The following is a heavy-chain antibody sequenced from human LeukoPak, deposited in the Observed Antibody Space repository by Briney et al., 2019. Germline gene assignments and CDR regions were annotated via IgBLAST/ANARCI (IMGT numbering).Heavy chain of an antibody. V-gene: IGHV3-23*01. J-gene: IGHJ4*02. CDR3: AKAPHYDSSGYTYFDY. D-gene: IGHD3-22*01. Sequence: GGSLRLSCAASGFTFSSYAMSWVRQAPGKGLEWVSAISGSGGSTYYADSVKGRFTISRDNSKNTLYLQMNSLGAEDTAVYYCAKAPHYDSSGYTYFDYWGQGTLVTVSS. CDR1: GFTFSSYA. CDR2: ISGSGGST.